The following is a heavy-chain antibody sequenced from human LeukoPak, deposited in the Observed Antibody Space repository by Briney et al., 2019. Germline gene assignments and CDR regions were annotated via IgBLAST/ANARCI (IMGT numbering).Heavy chain of an antibody. Sequence: GASVTVSCKASGYTFTSYAMHWVRQAPGQRLEWMGWINAGNGNTKYSQKFQGRVTITRDTSASTAYMELSSLRSEDTAVYYCAREIVVVPAATSKYYGMDVWAKGPRSPSPQ. CDR3: AREIVVVPAATSKYYGMDV. CDR1: GYTFTSYA. J-gene: IGHJ6*04. V-gene: IGHV1-3*01. D-gene: IGHD2-2*01. CDR2: INAGNGNT.